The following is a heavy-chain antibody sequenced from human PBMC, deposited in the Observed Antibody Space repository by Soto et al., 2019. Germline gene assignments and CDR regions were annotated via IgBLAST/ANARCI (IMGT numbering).Heavy chain of an antibody. CDR2: ISYSGST. CDR3: ARDGAATGSVYLDY. Sequence: SETLSLTCTVSGGSVSGYFLTWIRQPPGKGLEWIGYISYSGSTNYNSSLKSRVTMSIDTSKNQFSLRLTSVSAADTAVYYCARDGAATGSVYLDYWGQGTLVTVSS. J-gene: IGHJ4*02. V-gene: IGHV4-59*02. CDR1: GGSVSGYF. D-gene: IGHD6-13*01.